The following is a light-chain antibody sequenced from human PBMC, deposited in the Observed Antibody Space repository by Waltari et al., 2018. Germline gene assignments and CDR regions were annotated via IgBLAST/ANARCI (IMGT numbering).Light chain of an antibody. CDR1: ILRLYS. J-gene: IGLJ2*01. CDR3: NTREISGDVV. V-gene: IGLV3-19*01. Sequence: SSELSQDPAVSVALGQTVRINCQGDILRLYSARWCRKKPGQSPVLLIYGKNNRPSGIPDRFSASSSGNTASLTISGARAEDEGDYYCNTREISGDVVFGGGTKLTVL. CDR2: GKN.